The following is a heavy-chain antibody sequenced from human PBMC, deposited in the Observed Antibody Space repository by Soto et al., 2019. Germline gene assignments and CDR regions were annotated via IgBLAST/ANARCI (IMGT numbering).Heavy chain of an antibody. V-gene: IGHV3-7*01. CDR3: ASLLVVVAATNYYYGMDV. J-gene: IGHJ6*02. CDR2: IKQDGSEK. Sequence: GGSLRLSCAASGFTFSSYAMSWVRQAPGKGLEWVANIKQDGSEKYYVDSVKGRFTISRDNAKNSLYLQMNSLRAEDTAVYYCASLLVVVAATNYYYGMDVWGQGTTVTVSS. D-gene: IGHD2-15*01. CDR1: GFTFSSYA.